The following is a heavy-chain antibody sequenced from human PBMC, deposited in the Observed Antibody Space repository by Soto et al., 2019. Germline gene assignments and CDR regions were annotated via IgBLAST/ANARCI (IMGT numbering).Heavy chain of an antibody. D-gene: IGHD2-2*01. CDR3: SRDIARSNDQ. J-gene: IGHJ4*02. V-gene: IGHV1-46*01. Sequence: ASVKVSCKASGYIFTRYYIHWVRQAPGQGLEWMGIINPSDGSTNYAQTFQGRVTMTMDTSTGTVYMELSSLRSEDTAVYYCSRDIARSNDQWGQGTRVTV. CDR1: GYIFTRYY. CDR2: INPSDGST.